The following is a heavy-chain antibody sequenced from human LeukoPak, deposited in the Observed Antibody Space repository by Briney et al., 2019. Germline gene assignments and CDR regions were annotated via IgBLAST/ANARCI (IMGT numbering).Heavy chain of an antibody. J-gene: IGHJ4*02. Sequence: SETLSLTCTVSGGSISSGSYYWSWIRQPAGKGLEWIGSIYYSGSTYYNPSLKSRVTISVDTSKNQFSLKLSSVTAADTAVYYCAKRTRYCSSTSCPYYFDYWGQGTLVTVSS. CDR2: IYYSGST. CDR3: AKRTRYCSSTSCPYYFDY. D-gene: IGHD2-2*01. CDR1: GGSISSGSYY. V-gene: IGHV4-39*01.